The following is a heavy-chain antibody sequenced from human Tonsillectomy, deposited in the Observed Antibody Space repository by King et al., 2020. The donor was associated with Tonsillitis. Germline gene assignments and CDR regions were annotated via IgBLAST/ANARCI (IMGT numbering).Heavy chain of an antibody. CDR2: ITGGGSYT. J-gene: IGHJ4*02. CDR1: GFTFSDYY. CDR3: ARDGQTRATY. D-gene: IGHD5-12*01. Sequence: VQLVESGGGLVKPGGSLRLSCAASGFTFSDYYMSWIRQAPGKGLEWVSYITGGGSYTNYADSVKGRFTISRDNAKNLLFLQMNSLRVEDTAVYYCARDGQTRATYWGQGTLVTVSS. V-gene: IGHV3-11*06.